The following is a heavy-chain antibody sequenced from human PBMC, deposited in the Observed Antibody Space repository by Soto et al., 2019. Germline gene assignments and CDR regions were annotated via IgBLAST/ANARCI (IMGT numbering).Heavy chain of an antibody. CDR2: ISYSGGST. CDR1: GFTFSGHA. J-gene: IGHJ4*02. CDR3: AKVGYDILPGHYTHFDY. D-gene: IGHD3-9*01. V-gene: IGHV3-23*01. Sequence: GGSMRLSCTASGFTFSGHAMSWVRQAPGKGLEWVSAISYSGGSTYYADSVKGRFTVSRDNSKSTLYLQMNSLRAEDTAVYYCAKVGYDILPGHYTHFDYWGQGTLVTVS.